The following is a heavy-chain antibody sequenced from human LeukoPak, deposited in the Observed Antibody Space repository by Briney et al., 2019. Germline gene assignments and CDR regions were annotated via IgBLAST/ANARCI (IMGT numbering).Heavy chain of an antibody. CDR3: ARDGPYTIFAAGGYFDY. J-gene: IGHJ4*02. V-gene: IGHV1-69*01. CDR2: IIPIFGTA. D-gene: IGHD3-9*01. Sequence: GSSVKVSCKASGGTFSSYAISWVRQAPGQGLEWMGGIIPIFGTASYAQKFQGRVTITADESTSTAYMELSSLRSEDTAVYYCARDGPYTIFAAGGYFDYWGQGTLVTVSS. CDR1: GGTFSSYA.